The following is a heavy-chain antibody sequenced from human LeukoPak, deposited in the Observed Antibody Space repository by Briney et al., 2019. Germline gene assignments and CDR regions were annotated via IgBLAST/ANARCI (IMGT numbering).Heavy chain of an antibody. CDR1: GFAFSSYG. Sequence: PGRSLRLSCAASGFAFSSYGMHWVRQAPGQGLEWMGIINPSGGSTSYAQKFQGRVTMTRDTSTSTVYMELSSLRSEDTAVYYCARALGSSSLYVDYWGQGTLVTVSS. D-gene: IGHD6-6*01. V-gene: IGHV1-46*01. CDR3: ARALGSSSLYVDY. CDR2: INPSGGST. J-gene: IGHJ4*02.